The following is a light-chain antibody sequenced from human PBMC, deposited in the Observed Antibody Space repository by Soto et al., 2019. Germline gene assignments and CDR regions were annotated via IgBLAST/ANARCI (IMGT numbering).Light chain of an antibody. J-gene: IGKJ3*01. V-gene: IGKV3-15*01. Sequence: EIVMTQSPATLSVSPGERATLSCRASQSVSSNLAWYQQKPGQAPRLLIYGASTRAAGIPARFSSSGSGTEFTLTISSLQSEDFAVYYCQQYNNWPFTFGPGNKVDIK. CDR3: QQYNNWPFT. CDR1: QSVSSN. CDR2: GAS.